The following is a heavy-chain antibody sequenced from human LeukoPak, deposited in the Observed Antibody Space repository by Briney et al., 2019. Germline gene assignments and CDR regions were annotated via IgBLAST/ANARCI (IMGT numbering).Heavy chain of an antibody. CDR3: ARQVESYSTAEIDY. V-gene: IGHV5-51*01. D-gene: IGHD1-26*01. CDR1: GYSFTSYW. CDR2: IYPGDSDT. J-gene: IGHJ4*02. Sequence: RGGSLKISCKGSGYSFTSYWIGWVRQMPGKGLEGMGIIYPGDSDTRYSPSFQGQVTISADKSISTAYLQWGSLKASDTAMYYCARQVESYSTAEIDYWGQGTLVTVSS.